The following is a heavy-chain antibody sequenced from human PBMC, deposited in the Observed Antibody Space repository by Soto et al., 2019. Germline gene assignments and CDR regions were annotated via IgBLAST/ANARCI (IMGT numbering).Heavy chain of an antibody. V-gene: IGHV3-74*01. D-gene: IGHD1-26*01. J-gene: IGHJ6*02. CDR2: INSDGSST. CDR1: GCTFSSYW. Sequence: GSLGRAGAASGCTFSSYWMHWVRQAPGKGLVWVSRINSDGSSTSYADSVKGRFTISRDNAKNTLYLQMNSLRAEDTAVYYCARYSGSYYLLYGMDVWGQGTKVTVYS. CDR3: ARYSGSYYLLYGMDV.